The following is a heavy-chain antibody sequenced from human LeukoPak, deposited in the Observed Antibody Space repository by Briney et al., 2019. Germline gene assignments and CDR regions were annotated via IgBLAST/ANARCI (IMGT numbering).Heavy chain of an antibody. V-gene: IGHV1-69*01. CDR1: GGTFSSYA. CDR2: IIPIFGTA. J-gene: IGHJ4*02. D-gene: IGHD3-3*01. CDR3: ARINFTIFGVVTHFDY. Sequence: SVKVACKASGGTFSSYAISWVRQAPGQGLEWMGGIIPIFGTANYAQKFQGRVTITADESTSTAYMELSSLRSEDTAVYYCARINFTIFGVVTHFDYWGQGTLVTVSS.